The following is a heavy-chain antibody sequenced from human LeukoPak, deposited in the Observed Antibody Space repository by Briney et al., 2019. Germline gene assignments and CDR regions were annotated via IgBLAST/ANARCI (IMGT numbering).Heavy chain of an antibody. V-gene: IGHV3-30-3*01. CDR3: ARDLTLGKPDYFDH. D-gene: IGHD7-27*01. J-gene: IGHJ4*02. Sequence: PGRSLSLSCVASGFSFTNYDIHWVRQAPGRGLEWVAVTSLDGSSKLYTDTVRGRFIISRDNSKNTVYLQMDSLRAEDTAVYYCARDLTLGKPDYFDHWGQGTLVTVSS. CDR1: GFSFTNYD. CDR2: TSLDGSSK.